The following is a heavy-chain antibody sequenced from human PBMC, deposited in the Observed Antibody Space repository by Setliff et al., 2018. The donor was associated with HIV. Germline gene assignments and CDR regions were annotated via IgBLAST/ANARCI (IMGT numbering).Heavy chain of an antibody. V-gene: IGHV4-61*02. D-gene: IGHD3-10*01. CDR2: IYTSGST. Sequence: SETLSLTCTVSGGSISSGSYYWNWIRQPAGKGLEWIGRIYTSGSTNYNPSLKSRVTISVDTSKNQFSLRLSSVTAADTAVYYCARGRDYYGSGSYFNGRANSYYFMDVWGKGTTVTSP. CDR1: GGSISSGSYY. J-gene: IGHJ6*03. CDR3: ARGRDYYGSGSYFNGRANSYYFMDV.